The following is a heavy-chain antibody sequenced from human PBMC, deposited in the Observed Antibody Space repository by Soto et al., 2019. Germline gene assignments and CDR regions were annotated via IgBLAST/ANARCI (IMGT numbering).Heavy chain of an antibody. CDR2: MYYSGST. D-gene: IGHD2-21*01. J-gene: IGHJ5*02. CDR1: GASIISYY. Sequence: SETLSLTCTVSGASIISYYWSWIRQPPGKGLEWIGYMYYSGSTYYNPSLKSRVTISVDTSKNQFSLKLTSVTAADTAVYYCARLGAYYQSLDPWGPGTLVTVSS. CDR3: ARLGAYYQSLDP. V-gene: IGHV4-59*12.